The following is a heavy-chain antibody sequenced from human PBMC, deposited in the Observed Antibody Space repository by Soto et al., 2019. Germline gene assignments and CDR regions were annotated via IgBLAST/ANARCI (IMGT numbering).Heavy chain of an antibody. Sequence: GGSLRLSCAASGFTFSSYAMHWVRQAPGKGLEWVAVISYDGSNKYYADSVKGRFTISRDNSKNTLYLQMNSLRAEDTAVYYCAKGGGATVVTPDEGHFDYWGQGTLVTVSS. CDR2: ISYDGSNK. J-gene: IGHJ4*02. V-gene: IGHV3-30-3*01. CDR1: GFTFSSYA. CDR3: AKGGGATVVTPDEGHFDY. D-gene: IGHD4-17*01.